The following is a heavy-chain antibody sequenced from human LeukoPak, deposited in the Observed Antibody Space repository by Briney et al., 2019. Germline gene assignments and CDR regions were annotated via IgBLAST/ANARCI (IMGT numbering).Heavy chain of an antibody. CDR1: GGSIGSSSYY. J-gene: IGHJ3*02. Sequence: PSETLSLTCTVSGGSIGSSSYYWGWIRQPPGKGLEWIGSIYYSGSTYYNPSLRSRVTISVDTSKNQFSLKLTSVSDADTAVYYCASPRQQLVRGAFDIWGQGTMVTVAS. D-gene: IGHD6-6*01. V-gene: IGHV4-39*07. CDR3: ASPRQQLVRGAFDI. CDR2: IYYSGST.